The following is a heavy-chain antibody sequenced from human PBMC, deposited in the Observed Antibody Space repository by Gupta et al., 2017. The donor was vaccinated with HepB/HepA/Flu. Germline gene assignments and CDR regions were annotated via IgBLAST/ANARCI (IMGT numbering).Heavy chain of an antibody. Sequence: QVQLPESGPGLVKPSETLSLTCTVSGGSFRSYYWRWIRQPPGKGLEWIGYIYYSGSTNYNHTLKSRVPISVDTSKNQFSLKLSSETAADAAVYYCARRYYDSSGPPLDFDYWGQGTLVTGSS. CDR1: GGSFRSYY. CDR2: IYYSGST. CDR3: ARRYYDSSGPPLDFDY. V-gene: IGHV4-59*13. J-gene: IGHJ4*02. D-gene: IGHD3-22*01.